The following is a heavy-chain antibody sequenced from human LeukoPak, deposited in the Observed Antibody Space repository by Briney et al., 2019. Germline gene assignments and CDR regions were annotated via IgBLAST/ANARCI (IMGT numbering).Heavy chain of an antibody. V-gene: IGHV1-2*02. CDR1: GYTVTCYD. J-gene: IGHJ6*03. D-gene: IGHD6-19*01. CDR3: ARDSGSSGWYSGYYYYYYYMDV. CDR2: INPNSGGT. Sequence: ASVKVSCKASGYTVTCYDMHWVRQAHGQGLEWMGLINPNSGGTNYAQKFQGRVTMTRDTSISTAYMELSRLRSDDTAVYYCARDSGSSGWYSGYYYYYYYMDVWGKGTTVTVSS.